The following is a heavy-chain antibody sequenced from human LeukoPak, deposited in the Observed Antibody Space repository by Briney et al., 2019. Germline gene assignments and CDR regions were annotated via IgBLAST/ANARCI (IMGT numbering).Heavy chain of an antibody. J-gene: IGHJ3*02. Sequence: SETLSLTCNVSGGSISGYHWSWIRQPPGKGLEWIGYIYYSGSTNYNPSLKSRVTISVDTPKNQFSLKLSSVTAADTAVYYCARVSHYYDSSGYYSDHDAFDIWGQGTMVTVSS. D-gene: IGHD3-22*01. V-gene: IGHV4-59*01. CDR2: IYYSGST. CDR3: ARVSHYYDSSGYYSDHDAFDI. CDR1: GGSISGYH.